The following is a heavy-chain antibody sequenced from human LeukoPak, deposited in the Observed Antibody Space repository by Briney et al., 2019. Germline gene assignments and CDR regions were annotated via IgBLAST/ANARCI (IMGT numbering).Heavy chain of an antibody. Sequence: PSETLSLTCTVSGGSISSYYWGWIRQPPGKGLEWIGYIYYSGSTNYNPSLKSRVTISVDTSKNQFSLKLSSVTAADTAVYYCARGVVPAARDNWFDPWGQGTLVTVSS. J-gene: IGHJ5*02. CDR1: GGSISSYY. CDR3: ARGVVPAARDNWFDP. CDR2: IYYSGST. D-gene: IGHD2-2*01. V-gene: IGHV4-59*08.